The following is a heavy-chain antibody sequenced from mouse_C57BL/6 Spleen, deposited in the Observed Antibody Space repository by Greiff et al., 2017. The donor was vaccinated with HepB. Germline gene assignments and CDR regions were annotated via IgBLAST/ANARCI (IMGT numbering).Heavy chain of an antibody. Sequence: EVHLVESGGGLVKPGGSLKLSCAASGFTFSDYGMHWVRQAPEKGLEWVAYISSGSSTIYYADTVKGRFTISRDNAKNTLFLQMTSLRSEDTAMYYCASDYYGSSLYYAMDYWGQGTSVTVSS. D-gene: IGHD1-1*01. CDR1: GFTFSDYG. J-gene: IGHJ4*01. CDR2: ISSGSSTI. V-gene: IGHV5-17*01. CDR3: ASDYYGSSLYYAMDY.